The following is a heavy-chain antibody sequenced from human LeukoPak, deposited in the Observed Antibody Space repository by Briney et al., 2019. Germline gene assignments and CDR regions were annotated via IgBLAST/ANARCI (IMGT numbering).Heavy chain of an antibody. D-gene: IGHD2-2*01. Sequence: PSQTLSLTCTVSGSSISSGSYYWSWIRQPAGKGLEWIGRIYTSGSTNYNPSLKSRVTISVDTSKNQFSLKLSSVTAADTAVYYCARFGPAAITREYWGQGTLVTVSS. CDR3: ARFGPAAITREY. V-gene: IGHV4-61*02. CDR2: IYTSGST. CDR1: GSSISSGSYY. J-gene: IGHJ4*02.